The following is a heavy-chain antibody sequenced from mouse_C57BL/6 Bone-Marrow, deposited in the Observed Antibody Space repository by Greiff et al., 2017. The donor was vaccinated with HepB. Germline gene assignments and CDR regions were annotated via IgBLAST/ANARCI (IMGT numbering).Heavy chain of an antibody. Sequence: EVKVVESGGDLVKPGGSLKLSCAASGFTFSSYAMSWVRQTPEKRLEWVAYISSGGDYIYYADTVKGRFTISRDNARNTLYLQMSSLKSEDTAMYYCTREGNWDKVFAYWGQGTLVTVSA. CDR1: GFTFSSYA. D-gene: IGHD4-1*01. CDR2: ISSGGDYI. CDR3: TREGNWDKVFAY. J-gene: IGHJ3*01. V-gene: IGHV5-9-1*02.